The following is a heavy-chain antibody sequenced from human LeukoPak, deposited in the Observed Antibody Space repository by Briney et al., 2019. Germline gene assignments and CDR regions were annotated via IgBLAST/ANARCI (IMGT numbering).Heavy chain of an antibody. CDR1: GGSISSSDYY. J-gene: IGHJ5*02. CDR2: IYYTGSS. D-gene: IGHD2-8*01. V-gene: IGHV4-39*07. CDR3: ARENYCTNGVCWAFDP. Sequence: SETLSPTCTVSGGSISSSDYYWGRIRQPPGKGLEWIGNIYYTGSSSYNSSLKSRVTISVDTSKNQFSLQLSSVTAADTAVYYCARENYCTNGVCWAFDPWGQGTLVTVSS.